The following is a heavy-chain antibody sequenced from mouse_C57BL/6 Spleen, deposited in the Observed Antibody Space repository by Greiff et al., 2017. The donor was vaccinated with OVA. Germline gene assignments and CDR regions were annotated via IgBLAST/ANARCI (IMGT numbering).Heavy chain of an antibody. CDR3: AVTGTGWFAY. Sequence: VQLQQSGAELVKPGASVKLSCTASGFNIKDYYMHWVKQRTEQGLEWIGRIDPEDGETKDAPKFQGKATITADTSSNTAYLQLSSLTSEDTAVYYCAVTGTGWFAYWGQGTLVTVSA. CDR2: IDPEDGET. CDR1: GFNIKDYY. V-gene: IGHV14-2*01. J-gene: IGHJ3*01. D-gene: IGHD4-1*01.